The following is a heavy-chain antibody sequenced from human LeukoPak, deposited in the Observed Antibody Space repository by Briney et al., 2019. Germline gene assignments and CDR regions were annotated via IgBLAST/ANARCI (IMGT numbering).Heavy chain of an antibody. CDR2: IYYSGST. Sequence: PSETLSLTCTVSGGSISSSSYYWGWIRQPPGKGLEWIGSIYYSGSTYYNPSLESRVTISVDTSKNQFSLKLSSVTAADTAVYYCARAQLGYSYGSCFDYWGQGTLVTVSS. D-gene: IGHD5-18*01. V-gene: IGHV4-39*07. CDR3: ARAQLGYSYGSCFDY. CDR1: GGSISSSSYY. J-gene: IGHJ4*02.